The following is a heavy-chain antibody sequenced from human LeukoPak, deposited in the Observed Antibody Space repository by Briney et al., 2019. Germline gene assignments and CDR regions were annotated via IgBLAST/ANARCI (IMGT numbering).Heavy chain of an antibody. V-gene: IGHV3-15*01. Sequence: GGSLRLSCAASGFTFSNAWMSWVRQAPGKGLEWVGRIKSKTDGGTTDYAAPVKGRFTISRDDSKNTLYLQMNSLKTEDTAVYYCTTELIFGVVPDYWGQGTLVTVSS. CDR3: TTELIFGVVPDY. CDR1: GFTFSNAW. D-gene: IGHD3-3*01. CDR2: IKSKTDGGTT. J-gene: IGHJ4*02.